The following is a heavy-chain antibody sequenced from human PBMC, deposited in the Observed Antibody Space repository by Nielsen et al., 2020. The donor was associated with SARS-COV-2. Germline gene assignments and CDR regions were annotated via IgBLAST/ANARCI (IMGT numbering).Heavy chain of an antibody. Sequence: GESLKISCAASGFTVSSNYMSWVRQAPGKGLEWVSVIYSGGSTYYAESVKGRSTISRDNSKNTLYLKMNSLRAKDTAVYYCARDVVGARAVYYYYYGMDVWGQGTTVTVSS. V-gene: IGHV3-66*01. J-gene: IGHJ6*02. CDR1: GFTVSSNY. CDR3: ARDVVGARAVYYYYYGMDV. D-gene: IGHD3-16*01. CDR2: IYSGGST.